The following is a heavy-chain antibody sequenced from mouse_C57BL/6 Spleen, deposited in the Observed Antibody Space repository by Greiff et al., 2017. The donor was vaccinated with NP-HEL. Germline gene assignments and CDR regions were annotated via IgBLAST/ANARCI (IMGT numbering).Heavy chain of an antibody. CDR3: ACYGGFAY. CDR2: ISSGSITI. V-gene: IGHV5-17*01. D-gene: IGHD1-1*02. Sequence: EVQGVESGGGLVKPGGSLKLSCAASGFTFSDYGMHWVRQAPEKGLEWVAYISSGSITIYYADTVKGRFTISRDNAKNTLFLQMTSLRSEDTAMYYCACYGGFAYWGQGTLVTVSA. J-gene: IGHJ3*01. CDR1: GFTFSDYG.